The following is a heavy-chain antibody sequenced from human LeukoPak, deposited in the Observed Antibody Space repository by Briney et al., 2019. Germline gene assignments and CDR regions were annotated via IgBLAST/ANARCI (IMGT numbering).Heavy chain of an antibody. CDR1: GLTSSTYS. CDR3: AKDVVPDSGWDLDY. Sequence: GGSLRLSCAASGLTSSTYSMTWVRQGPGKGLEWVSSIYPSGDSTFYADSVKGRFTISRDNSKNTLYLQMSSLRTEDTAIYYCAKDVVPDSGWDLDYWGQGTLVTVSS. D-gene: IGHD6-19*01. CDR2: IYPSGDST. V-gene: IGHV3-23*01. J-gene: IGHJ4*02.